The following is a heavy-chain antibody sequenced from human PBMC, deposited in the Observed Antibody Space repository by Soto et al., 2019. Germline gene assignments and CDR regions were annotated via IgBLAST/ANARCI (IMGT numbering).Heavy chain of an antibody. CDR3: VGDGEVGEGNFDY. Sequence: QVQLVESGGGVVQPGESLRLSCAASEFTFSNYGMHWVRQAPGKGLEWVAFIVCDGGSKYYVDSVRGRFSISRDDSKRTLCMKKDSLRGKDPAGDDCVGDGEVGEGNFDYWGQGALVTVSS. V-gene: IGHV3-30*02. D-gene: IGHD3-10*01. J-gene: IGHJ4*02. CDR2: IVCDGGSK. CDR1: EFTFSNYG.